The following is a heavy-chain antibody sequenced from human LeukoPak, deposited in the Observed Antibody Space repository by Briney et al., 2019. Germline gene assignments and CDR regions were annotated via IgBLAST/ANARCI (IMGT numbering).Heavy chain of an antibody. D-gene: IGHD2-8*01. CDR2: INPNSGGT. J-gene: IGHJ4*02. Sequence: ASVTVSCNASGYTFTGYYMHWVRQAPGQPLEWMGWINPNSGGTNYAQKFQGRVTMPRDTSISTAYMELSRLRSDDTAVYYCARSPHCTNGVCPFDYWGQGTLVSVSS. V-gene: IGHV1-2*02. CDR3: ARSPHCTNGVCPFDY. CDR1: GYTFTGYY.